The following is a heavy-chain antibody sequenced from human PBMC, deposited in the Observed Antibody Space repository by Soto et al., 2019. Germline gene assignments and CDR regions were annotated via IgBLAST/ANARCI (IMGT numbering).Heavy chain of an antibody. V-gene: IGHV4-39*01. CDR1: GGSISSGGYY. Sequence: XETLSLTCTVSGGSISSGGYYWSWIRQHPGKGLEWIEYIYYSGSTYYNPSLKSRVTISVDTSKNQFSLKLSSVTAADTAVYYCARRGYYDFWSGYYTLSYFDYWGQGTLVTVSS. CDR2: IYYSGST. D-gene: IGHD3-3*01. J-gene: IGHJ4*02. CDR3: ARRGYYDFWSGYYTLSYFDY.